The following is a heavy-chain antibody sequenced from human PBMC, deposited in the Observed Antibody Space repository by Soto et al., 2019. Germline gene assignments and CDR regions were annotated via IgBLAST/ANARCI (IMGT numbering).Heavy chain of an antibody. J-gene: IGHJ6*02. CDR3: ARDRGGYSYVYRVGYGTDV. V-gene: IGHV4-31*03. Sequence: QVQLQESGPGLVKPSQTLSLTCTVSGGSISSGGYYWSWIRQHPGKGLGWIGYIYYSGSTYYNPSLKSRVTISVETSKTQFSLKLSSVTAAYTAVYYCARDRGGYSYVYRVGYGTDVWGQRTTVTVSS. CDR1: GGSISSGGYY. CDR2: IYYSGST. D-gene: IGHD5-18*01.